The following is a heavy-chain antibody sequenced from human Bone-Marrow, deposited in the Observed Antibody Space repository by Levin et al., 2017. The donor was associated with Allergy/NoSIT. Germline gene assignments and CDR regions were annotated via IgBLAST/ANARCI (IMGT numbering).Heavy chain of an antibody. CDR3: ARGTTRDYFDF. J-gene: IGHJ4*02. V-gene: IGHV3-74*01. CDR2: IKSVGSST. CDR1: GFSFRAYW. Sequence: GGSLRLSCAASGFSFRAYWMHWDRQTPRKGPVWVSRIKSVGSSTTYADSVTGRFTMSRDKAKNTLYLQMNSLRDKDTAVYDCARGTTRDYFDFWGQGTLVTASP. D-gene: IGHD1-1*01.